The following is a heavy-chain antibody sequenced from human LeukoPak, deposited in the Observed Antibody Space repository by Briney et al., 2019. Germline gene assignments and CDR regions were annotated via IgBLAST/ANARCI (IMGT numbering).Heavy chain of an antibody. J-gene: IGHJ5*02. V-gene: IGHV4-4*02. D-gene: IGHD3-9*01. CDR3: ARLRLYHHILTGYSPRGVGFDP. CDR2: IYHSGST. Sequence: PSGTLSLTCAVSGGSISSSNWWSWVRQPPGKGLEWIGEIYHSGSTNYNPSLKSRVTISVDKSKNQFSLKLSSVTAADTAVYFCARLRLYHHILTGYSPRGVGFDPWGQGTLVTVSS. CDR1: GGSISSSNW.